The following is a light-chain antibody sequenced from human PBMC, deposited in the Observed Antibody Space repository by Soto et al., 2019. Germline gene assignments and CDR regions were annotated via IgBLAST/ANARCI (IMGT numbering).Light chain of an antibody. CDR1: NSNIGSNK. CDR3: ATWDDSLRGYV. J-gene: IGLJ1*01. Sequence: QSVLTQPPSASGTPGQRVTISCSGSNSNIGSNKVNWYQQLPGTAPKLLIYSSNQRPSGVPDRFSGSKSGTSASLAISGLQSEDEADYYCATWDDSLRGYVFGTGTQLTVL. V-gene: IGLV1-44*01. CDR2: SSN.